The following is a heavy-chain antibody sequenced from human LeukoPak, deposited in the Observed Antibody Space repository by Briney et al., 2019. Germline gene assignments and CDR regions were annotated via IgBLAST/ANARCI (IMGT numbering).Heavy chain of an antibody. J-gene: IGHJ6*02. CDR2: ISGSGGST. D-gene: IGHD3-10*01. Sequence: GGSLRLSCAASGFTFSSYAMSWVRQAPGKGLEWVSAISGSGGSTYYADSVKGRFTISRDNSKNTLYLQMNSLRAEDTAVYYCASTVVRGVIIPYYYYYGMDVWGQGTTVTVSS. CDR1: GFTFSSYA. CDR3: ASTVVRGVIIPYYYYYGMDV. V-gene: IGHV3-23*01.